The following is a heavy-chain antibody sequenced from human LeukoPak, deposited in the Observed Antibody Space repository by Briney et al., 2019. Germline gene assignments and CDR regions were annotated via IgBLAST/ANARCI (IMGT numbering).Heavy chain of an antibody. D-gene: IGHD3-22*01. J-gene: IGHJ4*02. Sequence: QPGGSLRLSCAASGFTFSSYAMHWVRQAPGKGLEWVAVISYDGSNKYYADSVKGRFTISRDNSKNTLYLQMNSLRAEDTAVYYCARDDPPLRSVDYYDSSGYTGPRWGQGTLVTVSS. CDR3: ARDDPPLRSVDYYDSSGYTGPR. CDR1: GFTFSSYA. CDR2: ISYDGSNK. V-gene: IGHV3-30-3*01.